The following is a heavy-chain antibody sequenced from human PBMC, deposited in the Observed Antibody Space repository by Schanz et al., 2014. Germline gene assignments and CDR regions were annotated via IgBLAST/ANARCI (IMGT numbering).Heavy chain of an antibody. Sequence: VQLVESGGGVVKPGGSLRLSCAASGFTLSNAWMSWVRQAPGKGAEWVGRIKSKTDGGTTDFAAPVKGRFSISRDDSKNTLYLQMNSLKTEDTAVYFCARAAYSHGLDVWGRGTTVTVSS. CDR1: GFTLSNAW. CDR3: ARAAYSHGLDV. D-gene: IGHD3-16*01. V-gene: IGHV3-15*01. CDR2: IKSKTDGGTT. J-gene: IGHJ6*02.